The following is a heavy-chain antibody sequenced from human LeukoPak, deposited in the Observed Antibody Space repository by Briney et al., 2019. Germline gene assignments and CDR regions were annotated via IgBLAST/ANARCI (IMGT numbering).Heavy chain of an antibody. D-gene: IGHD6-19*01. CDR2: IYYSGST. J-gene: IGHJ4*02. V-gene: IGHV4-39*01. Sequence: SETLSLTCTVSGGSISSSSYYWGWIRQPPGKGLEWIGSIYYSGSTYYNPSLKSRVTISVDTSKNQFSLKLSSVTAADTAVYYCASLAVAGLSEGYWGQGTLVIVSS. CDR3: ASLAVAGLSEGY. CDR1: GGSISSSSYY.